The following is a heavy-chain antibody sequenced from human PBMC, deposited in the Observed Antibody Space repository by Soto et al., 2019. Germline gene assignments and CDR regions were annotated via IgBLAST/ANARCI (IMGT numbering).Heavy chain of an antibody. D-gene: IGHD7-27*01. CDR3: ARAGDGDFDS. CDR2: ISYDGSNK. Sequence: QVQLVESGGGVVQPGRSLRLSCAASGFTFSSYGMHWVRQAPGKGLEWVAVISYDGSNKYYADSVKGRFTISRDNSKNTLYLQMNRLRAEDAAVYYCARAGDGDFDSWGQGTLVTVSS. J-gene: IGHJ4*02. V-gene: IGHV3-30*03. CDR1: GFTFSSYG.